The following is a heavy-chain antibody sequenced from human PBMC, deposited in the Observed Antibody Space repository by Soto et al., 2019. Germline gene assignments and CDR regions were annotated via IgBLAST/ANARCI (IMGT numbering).Heavy chain of an antibody. CDR3: ARPSVGVSGWYGMDV. V-gene: IGHV3-48*03. J-gene: IGHJ6*02. D-gene: IGHD3-3*01. Sequence: GGSLRLSCAASGFTFSSYEMNWVRQAPGKGLEWVSYISSSGSTIYYADSVKGRFTISRDNAKNSLYLQMNSLRAEDTAVYYCARPSVGVSGWYGMDVWGQGTKVTVSS. CDR1: GFTFSSYE. CDR2: ISSSGSTI.